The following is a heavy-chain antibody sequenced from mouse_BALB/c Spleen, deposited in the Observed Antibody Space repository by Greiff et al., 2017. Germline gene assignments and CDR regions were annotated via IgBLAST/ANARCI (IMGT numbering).Heavy chain of an antibody. J-gene: IGHJ4*01. V-gene: IGHV1-5*01. Sequence: VQLQQSGTVLARPGASVKMSCKASGYTFTSYWMHWVKQRPGQGLEWIGAIYPGNSDTSYNQKFKGKAKLTAVTSTSTAYMELSSLTNEDSAVYYCTRAPSVVATDYAMYYWGQGTSVTVSS. CDR2: IYPGNSDT. CDR1: GYTFTSYW. CDR3: TRAPSVVATDYAMYY. D-gene: IGHD1-1*01.